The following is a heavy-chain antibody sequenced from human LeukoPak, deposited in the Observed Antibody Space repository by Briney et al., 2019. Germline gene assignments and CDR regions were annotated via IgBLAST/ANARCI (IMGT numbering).Heavy chain of an antibody. CDR3: ARVYSSSWYRGSLYFDY. CDR1: GGSISSDC. Sequence: PLETLSLTCTVSGGSISSDCWSWIRQPPGKGLEWIGYISYRGSTNYNPSLKSRVTISVDTSKNQFSLKLSTVTAADTAVYYCARVYSSSWYRGSLYFDYWGQGTLVTVSS. CDR2: ISYRGST. V-gene: IGHV4-59*01. D-gene: IGHD6-13*01. J-gene: IGHJ4*02.